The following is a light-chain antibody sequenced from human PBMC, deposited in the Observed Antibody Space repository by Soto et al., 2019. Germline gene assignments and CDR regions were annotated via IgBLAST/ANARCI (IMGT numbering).Light chain of an antibody. CDR3: SSYTISNTLVV. J-gene: IGLJ2*01. Sequence: QSALTQPPSVSGSPGQSVTISCTGTSGDVGGYNHVSWYQQPPGTAPKLIIYDVSYRPSGVPDRISGSKSGNTASLTISGLQAEDEAHYYCSSYTISNTLVVFGGGTKLTVL. CDR2: DVS. CDR1: SGDVGGYNH. V-gene: IGLV2-18*02.